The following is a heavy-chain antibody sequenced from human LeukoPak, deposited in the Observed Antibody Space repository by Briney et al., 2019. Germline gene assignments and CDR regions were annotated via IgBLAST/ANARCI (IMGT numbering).Heavy chain of an antibody. J-gene: IGHJ4*02. V-gene: IGHV4-4*02. CDR2: AHLSGAT. CDR3: TRESGAFSPFGF. CDR1: GGSITTTNW. Sequence: SETLSLTCAVSGGSITTTNWWSWVRQPPGKGLEWIGEAHLSGATNYNPSLESRVSMSIDKSKNHLSLEVTSVTAADTAIYYCTRESGAFSPFGFWGQGTLLTVSS. D-gene: IGHD1-26*01.